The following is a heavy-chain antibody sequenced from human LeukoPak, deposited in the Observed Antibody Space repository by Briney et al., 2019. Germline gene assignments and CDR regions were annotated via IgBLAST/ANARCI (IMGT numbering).Heavy chain of an antibody. J-gene: IGHJ4*02. CDR2: ISTKGET. Sequence: SETLSLTCTVSGVSMSAYQWSWVRQSPEKGLEWIGCISTKGETSYNPSLKSRVTISVDTSKNQFSLKLSSVTAADTAVYYCASWSGYYRNDYWGQGTLVTVSS. CDR3: ASWSGYYRNDY. CDR1: GVSMSAYQ. V-gene: IGHV4-4*09. D-gene: IGHD3-3*01.